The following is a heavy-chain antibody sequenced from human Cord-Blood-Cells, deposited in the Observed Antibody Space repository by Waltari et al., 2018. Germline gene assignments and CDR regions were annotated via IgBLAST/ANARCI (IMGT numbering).Heavy chain of an antibody. CDR2: IIPILGIA. V-gene: IGHV1-69*10. J-gene: IGHJ3*02. Sequence: WVRQAPGQGLEWMGGIIPILGIANYAQKFQGRVTITADESTSTAYMELSSLRSEDTAVYYCARDWAAAGTGAFDIWGQGTMVTVSS. CDR3: ARDWAAAGTGAFDI. D-gene: IGHD6-13*01.